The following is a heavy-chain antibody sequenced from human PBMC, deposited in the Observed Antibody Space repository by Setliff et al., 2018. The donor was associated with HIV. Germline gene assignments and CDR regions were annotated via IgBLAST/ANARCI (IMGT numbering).Heavy chain of an antibody. D-gene: IGHD3-3*01. Sequence: SETLSLTCTVSGGSISSSSYYWGWIRQPPGKGLEWIGFIYYSETTYYNPSLKSRVTISVDTSKNQFSLKLSSVTAADTAVYYCARDSAAWVTELGILGYWGQGTLVTVS. CDR3: ARDSAAWVTELGILGY. CDR2: IYYSETT. J-gene: IGHJ4*02. CDR1: GGSISSSSYY. V-gene: IGHV4-39*02.